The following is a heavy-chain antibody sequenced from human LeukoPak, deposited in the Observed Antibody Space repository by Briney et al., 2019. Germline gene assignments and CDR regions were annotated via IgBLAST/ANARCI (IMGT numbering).Heavy chain of an antibody. J-gene: IGHJ4*02. CDR2: IYYSGST. CDR1: GGSISSYY. D-gene: IGHD3-22*01. Sequence: SETLSLTCTVSGGSISSYYWSWIRQPPGKGLEWIGYIYYSGSTNYKPSLKSRGTISVETSKNQFSLKLRSVTAADTAVYYCARVTGYMIEDYFDYWGQGTLVTVSS. CDR3: ARVTGYMIEDYFDY. V-gene: IGHV4-59*01.